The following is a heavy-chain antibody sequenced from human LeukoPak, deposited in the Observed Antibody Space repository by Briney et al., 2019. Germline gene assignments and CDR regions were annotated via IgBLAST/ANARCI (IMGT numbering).Heavy chain of an antibody. D-gene: IGHD6-19*01. CDR3: AKQNAYSSGLVLYYFDY. CDR2: ISWNSGSI. V-gene: IGHV3-9*01. J-gene: IGHJ4*02. CDR1: GFAFYDYA. Sequence: GGSLRLSCAASGFAFYDYAMHWVRQAPGKGLEWGSGISWNSGSIGYADSVKGRFTISRDNAKNSLYLQMNSLRAEDTALYYCAKQNAYSSGLVLYYFDYWGQGTLVTVSS.